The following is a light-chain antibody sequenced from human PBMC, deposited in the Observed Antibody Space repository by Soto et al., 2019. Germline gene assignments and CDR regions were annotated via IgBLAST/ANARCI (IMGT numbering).Light chain of an antibody. CDR1: QGIGDT. CDR3: QQYGDRPRT. V-gene: IGKV3-15*01. CDR2: DAS. Sequence: EVVLTQSPSTLSVSPGEGVTLSCRASQGIGDTLAWYQHKPGQTPRLLIFDASIRVPTTPARFSGSVSGTEFTLTISSLESEDFAVYFCQQYGDRPRTFGQGTKVDIK. J-gene: IGKJ1*01.